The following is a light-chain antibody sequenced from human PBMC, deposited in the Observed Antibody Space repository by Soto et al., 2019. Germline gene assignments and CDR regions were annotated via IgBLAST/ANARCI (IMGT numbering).Light chain of an antibody. CDR3: QHSNSTTPEYT. J-gene: IGKJ2*01. CDR1: QSISSY. CDR2: SAS. V-gene: IGKV1-39*01. Sequence: DIQMTQSPSSLSASVGDRVTITCRASQSISSYLNWYPQKPGKAPKLLIYSASSLQSGVPSRFSGSGSGTDFTLTISSLQPEDFATYYCQHSNSTTPEYTFGQGTKLAIK.